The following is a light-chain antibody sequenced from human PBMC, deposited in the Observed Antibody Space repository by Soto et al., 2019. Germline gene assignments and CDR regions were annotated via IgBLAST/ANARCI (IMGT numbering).Light chain of an antibody. J-gene: IGKJ1*01. V-gene: IGKV3-20*01. CDR2: GAS. Sequence: EIVLTQSPGTLSLSPGERATVSCRASQSVSNNYLAWYQQKPGQAPRLLIYGASNRATGIPDRFSGSGSGTDFTLTISRLEPEDSAVYYCEQYGSSPRTFGQGTKVDIK. CDR1: QSVSNNY. CDR3: EQYGSSPRT.